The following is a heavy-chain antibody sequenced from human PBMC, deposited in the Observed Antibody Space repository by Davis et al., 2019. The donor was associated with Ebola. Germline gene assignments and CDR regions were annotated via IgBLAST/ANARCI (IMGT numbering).Heavy chain of an antibody. CDR3: ARYINSVVAGTGFDY. J-gene: IGHJ4*02. CDR1: GGSISSYY. D-gene: IGHD6-19*01. Sequence: PSETLSLTCTVSGGSISSYYWSWIRQPPGKGLKWIGYIYYSGSTNYNPSLKSRVTISVDTSKNQFSLKLSSVTAADTAVYYCARYINSVVAGTGFDYWGQGTLVTVSS. V-gene: IGHV4-59*01. CDR2: IYYSGST.